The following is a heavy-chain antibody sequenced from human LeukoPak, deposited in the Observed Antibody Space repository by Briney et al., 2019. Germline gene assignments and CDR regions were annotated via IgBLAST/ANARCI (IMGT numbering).Heavy chain of an antibody. V-gene: IGHV3-30*02. Sequence: GGSLRLSCAASGFTFSSYGMHWVRQAPGKGLEWVAFIQYDGSNKYYADSVRGRFTISRDNSKNTLYLQVNSLRAEDSAVYYCAKVRFAYGSGSFYSFDSWGQGTLVTVSS. J-gene: IGHJ4*02. D-gene: IGHD3-10*01. CDR1: GFTFSSYG. CDR3: AKVRFAYGSGSFYSFDS. CDR2: IQYDGSNK.